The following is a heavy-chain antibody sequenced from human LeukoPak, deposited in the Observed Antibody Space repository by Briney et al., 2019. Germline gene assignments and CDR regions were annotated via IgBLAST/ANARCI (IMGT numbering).Heavy chain of an antibody. CDR2: INPNSGGT. CDR3: VRGVSISSSWYNDI. Sequence: ASVKVSCKASGYTFTGYSIHWVRQAPGQGLEWMGWINPNSGGTNYAQKFQGRVTMTRDTSISTAYMELSRLRAEDTAVYYCVRGVSISSSWYNDIWGQGTMVTVSS. J-gene: IGHJ3*02. V-gene: IGHV1-2*02. CDR1: GYTFTGYS. D-gene: IGHD6-13*01.